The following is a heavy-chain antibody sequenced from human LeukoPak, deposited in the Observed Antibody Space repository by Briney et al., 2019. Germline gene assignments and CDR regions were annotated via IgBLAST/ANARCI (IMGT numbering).Heavy chain of an antibody. D-gene: IGHD6-13*01. V-gene: IGHV7-4-1*02. J-gene: IGHJ3*02. CDR2: INTNTGNP. CDR1: GYTFTSYG. CDR3: ATASAMYSSSWSDAFDI. Sequence: ASVKVSCKASGYTFTSYGISWVRQAPGQGLEWMGWINTNTGNPTYAQGFTGRFVFSLDTSVSTAYLQISSLKAEDTAVYYCATASAMYSSSWSDAFDIWGQGTMVTVSS.